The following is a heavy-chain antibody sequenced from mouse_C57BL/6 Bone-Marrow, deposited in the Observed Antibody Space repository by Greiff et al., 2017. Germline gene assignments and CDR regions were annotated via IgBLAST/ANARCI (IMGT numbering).Heavy chain of an antibody. Sequence: VQLVESGPGLVQPSQSLSITCTVSGFSLTSYGVHWVRQSPGKGLEWLGVIWSGGSTDYNAAFISRLSISKDNSKSQVFFKMNSLQADDTAIYYCARDYYGRWYFDVWGTGTTVTVSS. V-gene: IGHV2-2*01. CDR1: GFSLTSYG. D-gene: IGHD1-1*01. CDR3: ARDYYGRWYFDV. J-gene: IGHJ1*03. CDR2: IWSGGST.